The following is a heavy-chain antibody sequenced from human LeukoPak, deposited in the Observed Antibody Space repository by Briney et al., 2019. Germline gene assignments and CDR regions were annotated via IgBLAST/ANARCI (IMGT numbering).Heavy chain of an antibody. Sequence: GGSLRLSCAASGFTFSSYAMNWVRRAPGKGLEWVSSITSSGDATYYADSVKGRFTISRDNSKNTLYLQMNSLRAEDTAVYYCAKNGYSSGWYDYWGQGTLVTVSS. J-gene: IGHJ4*02. CDR1: GFTFSSYA. V-gene: IGHV3-23*01. CDR2: ITSSGDAT. D-gene: IGHD6-19*01. CDR3: AKNGYSSGWYDY.